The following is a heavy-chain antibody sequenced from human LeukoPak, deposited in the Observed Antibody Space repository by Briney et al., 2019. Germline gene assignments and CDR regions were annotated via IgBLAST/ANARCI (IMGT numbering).Heavy chain of an antibody. CDR2: INPNSGGT. Sequence: GASVKVSCKASGYTFTGYYMHWVRQAPGQGLEWMGWINPNSGGTNYAQKFQGRVTMTRDTSISTAYMELSRLRSDDTAVYYCARDPSWRWLQFGFDYWGQGTLVTVSS. V-gene: IGHV1-2*02. CDR1: GYTFTGYY. CDR3: ARDPSWRWLQFGFDY. J-gene: IGHJ4*02. D-gene: IGHD5-24*01.